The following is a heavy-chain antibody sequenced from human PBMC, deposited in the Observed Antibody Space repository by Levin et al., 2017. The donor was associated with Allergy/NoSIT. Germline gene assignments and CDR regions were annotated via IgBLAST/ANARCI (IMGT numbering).Heavy chain of an antibody. Sequence: GESLKISCAASGFTFSDHYMDWVRQAPGKGLEWVGRIRNKGNSYTTEYAASVKGRVIISRDDSKNSLYLQLNSLKTEDTAVYYCSISTADYRDFDYWGQGTLVTVSS. D-gene: IGHD4/OR15-4a*01. J-gene: IGHJ4*02. V-gene: IGHV3-72*01. CDR2: IRNKGNSYTT. CDR1: GFTFSDHY. CDR3: SISTADYRDFDY.